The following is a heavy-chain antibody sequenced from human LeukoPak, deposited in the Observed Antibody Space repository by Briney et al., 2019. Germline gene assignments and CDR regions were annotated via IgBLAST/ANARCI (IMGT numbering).Heavy chain of an antibody. Sequence: PGGSLRLSCAASGFTFSGYGMHWVRQAPGKGLEWVAFIRYDGSNKYYADSVKGRFTISRDNSKNTLYLQMNSLRAEDTAVYYCAKWVDAGDYFDYWGQGTLVTVSS. V-gene: IGHV3-30*02. CDR2: IRYDGSNK. D-gene: IGHD7-27*01. CDR3: AKWVDAGDYFDY. J-gene: IGHJ4*02. CDR1: GFTFSGYG.